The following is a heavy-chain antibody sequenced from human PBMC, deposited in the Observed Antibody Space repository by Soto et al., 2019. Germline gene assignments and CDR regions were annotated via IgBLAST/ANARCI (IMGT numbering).Heavy chain of an antibody. V-gene: IGHV1-2*02. CDR3: ARDHGGFYGDYTFDI. CDR1: GYTFTGYY. D-gene: IGHD4-17*01. CDR2: INPNSGGT. J-gene: IGHJ3*02. Sequence: ASVKVSCKASGYTFTGYYMHWVRQAPGQGLEWMGWINPNSGGTNYAQKFQGRVTMTRDTSISTAYMELSRLRSDDTAVYYCARDHGGFYGDYTFDIWGQGTMVTVSS.